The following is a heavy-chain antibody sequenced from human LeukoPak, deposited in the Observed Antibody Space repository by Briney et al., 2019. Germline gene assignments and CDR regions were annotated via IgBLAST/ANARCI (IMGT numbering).Heavy chain of an antibody. D-gene: IGHD2/OR15-2a*01. CDR1: GGSISSYY. J-gene: IGHJ3*02. CDR2: IYYSGST. CDR3: ARDARVIGAFDI. V-gene: IGHV4-59*01. Sequence: PSETLSLTCTVSGGSISSYYWSWIRQPPGKGLEWIGYIYYSGSTNYNPSLKSLVTISVDTSKNQFSLKLSSVTAADTAVYYCARDARVIGAFDIWGQGTMVTVSS.